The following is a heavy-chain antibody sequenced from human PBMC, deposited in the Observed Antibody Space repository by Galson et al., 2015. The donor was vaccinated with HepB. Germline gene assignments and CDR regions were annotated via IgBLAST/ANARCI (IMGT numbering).Heavy chain of an antibody. Sequence: SLRLSCAASGFTFSDYYMSWIRQAPGKGLEWVSYISSSSSYTNYADSVKGRFTISRDNAKNSLYLQMNSLRAEDTAVYYCAREKRITGTRGSYGMDVWGQGTTVTVSS. J-gene: IGHJ6*02. D-gene: IGHD1-20*01. V-gene: IGHV3-11*05. CDR3: AREKRITGTRGSYGMDV. CDR2: ISSSSSYT. CDR1: GFTFSDYY.